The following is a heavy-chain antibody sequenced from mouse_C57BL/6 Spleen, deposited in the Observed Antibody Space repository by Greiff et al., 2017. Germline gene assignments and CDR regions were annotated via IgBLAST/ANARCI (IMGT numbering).Heavy chain of an antibody. CDR2: IDPSGSSN. Sequence: QVQLQQPGAELVMPGPSVKLSCKASGYTFTSYWMRWVKQSPGQGLEWIGEIDPSGSSNNYNQKFKCKSTMTVDKSYSTAYIQLSSLTSEDTAVYYCTRSLPRDYWGQGTTLTVSS. V-gene: IGHV1-69*01. D-gene: IGHD6-2*01. J-gene: IGHJ2*01. CDR1: GYTFTSYW. CDR3: TRSLPRDY.